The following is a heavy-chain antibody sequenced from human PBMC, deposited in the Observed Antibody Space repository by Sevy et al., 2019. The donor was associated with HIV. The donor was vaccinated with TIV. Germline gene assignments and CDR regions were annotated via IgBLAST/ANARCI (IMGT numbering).Heavy chain of an antibody. J-gene: IGHJ6*02. Sequence: GGSLRLSCIASGITFRNYGIHWVRQAPGKGLDWVAVIGYDGSDKYYADSVKDRFTISRDNSKNTLFLQMNSLRVEDTAVYDWSKEGGGSYSPYSCGIDFWGQGTAVTVSS. CDR2: IGYDGSDK. CDR3: SKEGGGSYSPYSCGIDF. D-gene: IGHD1-26*01. CDR1: GITFRNYG. V-gene: IGHV3-30*18.